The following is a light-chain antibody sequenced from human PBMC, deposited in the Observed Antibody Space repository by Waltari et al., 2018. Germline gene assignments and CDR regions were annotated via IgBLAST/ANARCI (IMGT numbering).Light chain of an antibody. Sequence: DIVMTQSPDSLAVSLGERATINCKSSQSIMSSSTNQNFLAWYQKKPGHPPKLLIYWASTRQSGVPDRFTGSWSGTDFTLTISSLQAEDVAVYYCQQYFVTPFTFGPGTRVEIK. J-gene: IGKJ3*01. V-gene: IGKV4-1*01. CDR1: QSIMSSSTNQNF. CDR2: WAS. CDR3: QQYFVTPFT.